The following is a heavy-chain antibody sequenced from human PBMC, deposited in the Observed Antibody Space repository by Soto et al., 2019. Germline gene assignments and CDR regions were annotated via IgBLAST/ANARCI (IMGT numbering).Heavy chain of an antibody. Sequence: GGSLRLSCAASGFTFDDYAMHWVRQAPGKGLEWVSGISWNSGSIGYADSVKGRFTISRDNAKNSLYLQMNSLRAEDTALYYCAKDKGIAAAGTISYYFDYWGQGTLVTVSS. CDR1: GFTFDDYA. CDR2: ISWNSGSI. V-gene: IGHV3-9*01. D-gene: IGHD6-13*01. J-gene: IGHJ4*02. CDR3: AKDKGIAAAGTISYYFDY.